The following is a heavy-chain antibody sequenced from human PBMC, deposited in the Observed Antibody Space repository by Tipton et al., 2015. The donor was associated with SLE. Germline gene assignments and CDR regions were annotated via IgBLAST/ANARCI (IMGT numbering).Heavy chain of an antibody. J-gene: IGHJ4*02. D-gene: IGHD2-15*01. CDR3: ARGGGSPSY. CDR2: IYTSGST. CDR1: GGSVSSGSYY. V-gene: IGHV4-61*10. Sequence: TLSLTCTVSGGSVSSGSYYWSWIRQPAGKGLEWIGYIYTSGSTNYNPSLKSRVTISVDTSKNQFSLKLTSVTAADTAAYYCARGGGSPSYWGQGTLVTVSS.